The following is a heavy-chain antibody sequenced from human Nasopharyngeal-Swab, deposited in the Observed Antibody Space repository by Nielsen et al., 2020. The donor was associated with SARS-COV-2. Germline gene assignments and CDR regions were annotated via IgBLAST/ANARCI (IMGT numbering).Heavy chain of an antibody. D-gene: IGHD3-22*01. CDR1: GFTFRSYA. V-gene: IGHV3-23*01. CDR2: ISGSDHTT. J-gene: IGHJ4*02. Sequence: GESLKISCAASGFTFRSYAISWVRQAPGKGLEWVSVISGSDHTTYYADSVKGRFTISRDNSKNTVNLQMNSLRTEDTALYYCAKDAMIVVVTAPGYWGQGTLVTVSS. CDR3: AKDAMIVVVTAPGY.